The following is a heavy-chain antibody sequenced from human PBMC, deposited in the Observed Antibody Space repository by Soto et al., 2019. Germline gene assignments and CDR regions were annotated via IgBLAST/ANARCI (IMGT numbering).Heavy chain of an antibody. CDR1: GGSISSYY. J-gene: IGHJ6*02. D-gene: IGHD6-13*01. CDR2: IYYSGST. Sequence: QVQLQESGPGLVKPSETLSLTCTVSGGSISSYYWSWIRQPPGKGLEWIGYIYYSGSTNYNPSLKSRVPIPVDTSKNPCSLKLSSVTAADTAVYYCASSNIAAAGFYYYGMDVWGRGTTVTVSS. CDR3: ASSNIAAAGFYYYGMDV. V-gene: IGHV4-59*01.